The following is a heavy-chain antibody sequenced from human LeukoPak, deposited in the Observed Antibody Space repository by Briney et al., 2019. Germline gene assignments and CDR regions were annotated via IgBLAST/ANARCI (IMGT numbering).Heavy chain of an antibody. D-gene: IGHD3-16*01. V-gene: IGHV3-30*03. CDR3: ARYPTYYDYVWGSNDY. CDR1: GFTFSSYG. CDR2: ISYDGSNK. J-gene: IGHJ4*02. Sequence: PGRSLRLSCAASGFTFSSYGMHWVRQAPGKGLEWVAVISYDGSNKYYADSVKGRFTISRDNSKNTLYLQMNSLRAEDTAVYYCARYPTYYDYVWGSNDYWGQGTLATVSS.